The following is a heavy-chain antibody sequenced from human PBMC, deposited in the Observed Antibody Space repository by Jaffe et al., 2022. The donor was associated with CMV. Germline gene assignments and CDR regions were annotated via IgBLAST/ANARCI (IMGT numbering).Heavy chain of an antibody. CDR3: TTSRGPEYYYDSSGYEYYYYGMDV. V-gene: IGHV3-15*01. CDR2: IRSKTDGGTT. Sequence: EVQLVESGGGLVKPGGSLRLSCATSGFTFSNAWMSWVRQAPGKGLEWVGRIRSKTDGGTTDYAAPVKGRFTISRDDSKNTLYLQMNSLKTEDTAVYYCTTSRGPEYYYDSSGYEYYYYGMDVWGQGTTVTVSS. CDR1: GFTFSNAW. D-gene: IGHD3-22*01. J-gene: IGHJ6*02.